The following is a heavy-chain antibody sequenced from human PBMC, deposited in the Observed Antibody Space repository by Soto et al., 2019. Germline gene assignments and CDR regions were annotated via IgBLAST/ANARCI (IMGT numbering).Heavy chain of an antibody. V-gene: IGHV3-23*01. CDR2: INSGGSYT. J-gene: IGHJ2*01. D-gene: IGHD5-12*01. Sequence: EVQLLESGGGLVQPGGSLRLSCEASGLTLRTYGVAWVRLAPGRGLERLSVINSGGSYTIYADSVKGRFTISRDNSKNTVYMQMNSLRVDDTAIYYCAKSPRGGAYGDWYFDLWGRGTLVTVSS. CDR1: GLTLRTYG. CDR3: AKSPRGGAYGDWYFDL.